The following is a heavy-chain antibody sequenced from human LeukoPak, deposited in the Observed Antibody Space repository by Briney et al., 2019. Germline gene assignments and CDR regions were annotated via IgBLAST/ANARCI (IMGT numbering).Heavy chain of an antibody. J-gene: IGHJ4*02. Sequence: GGSLRLSCAASGFTFSSYGMHWVRQAPGKGLEWVAVICYDGSNKYYADSVKGRFTISRDNSKNTLYLQMNSLRAEDTAVYYCARGHNEYYYDSSSTSGPFDYWGQGTLVTVSS. V-gene: IGHV3-33*01. D-gene: IGHD3-22*01. CDR1: GFTFSSYG. CDR2: ICYDGSNK. CDR3: ARGHNEYYYDSSSTSGPFDY.